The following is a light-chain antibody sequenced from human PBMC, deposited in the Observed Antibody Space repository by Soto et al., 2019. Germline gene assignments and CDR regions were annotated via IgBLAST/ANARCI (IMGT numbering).Light chain of an antibody. V-gene: IGLV2-14*01. Sequence: QSALAQPASVSGSPGQSITISCTGSSXDIGDYDYVSWYQQHPGKAPKVLISEVSNRPSGVSNRFSGSKSGNTASLTISGLQAEDEADYLCSSYAGSYSWIFGSGTNVTGL. CDR1: SXDIGDYDY. CDR2: EVS. CDR3: SSYAGSYSWI. J-gene: IGLJ1*01.